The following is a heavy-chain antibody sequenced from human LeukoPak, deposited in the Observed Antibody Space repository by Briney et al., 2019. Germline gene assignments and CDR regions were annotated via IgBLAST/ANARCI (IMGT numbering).Heavy chain of an antibody. CDR2: IYYSGST. D-gene: IGHD3-3*01. Sequence: PSETLSLTCTVSGGSISSYYWSWIRQPPGRGLEWIGYIYYSGSTNYNPSLKSRVTISVDTSKNQFSLKLSSVTAADTAVYYCATGALGDFWSGYYTPWFDPWGQGTLVTVSS. CDR1: GGSISSYY. J-gene: IGHJ5*02. V-gene: IGHV4-59*01. CDR3: ATGALGDFWSGYYTPWFDP.